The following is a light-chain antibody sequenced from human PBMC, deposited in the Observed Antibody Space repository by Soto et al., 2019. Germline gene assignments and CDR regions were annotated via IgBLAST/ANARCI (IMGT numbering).Light chain of an antibody. CDR1: SSDIGSHD. J-gene: IGLJ3*02. CDR3: AAWDDSLSSWV. Sequence: QSALTQPPSASGTPGQRVTISCSGSSSDIGSHDVYWFQQLPGTAPRLLIYANKKRPSGVPDRFSGSKSGTSASLAISGLRSEDESDYYCAAWDDSLSSWVFGGGTQLTVL. CDR2: ANK. V-gene: IGLV1-47*01.